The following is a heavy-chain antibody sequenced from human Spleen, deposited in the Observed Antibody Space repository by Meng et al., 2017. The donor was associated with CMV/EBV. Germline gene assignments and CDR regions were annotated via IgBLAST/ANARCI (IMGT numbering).Heavy chain of an antibody. J-gene: IGHJ5*02. Sequence: ASGFTCSSYSMNWVRQAPGKGLEWVSSISSSSSYIYYADSVKGRFTISRDNAKNSLYLQMNSLRAEDTAVYYCARGRYGGNSNWFDPWGQGTLVTVSS. V-gene: IGHV3-21*01. CDR2: ISSSSSYI. CDR1: GFTCSSYS. D-gene: IGHD4-23*01. CDR3: ARGRYGGNSNWFDP.